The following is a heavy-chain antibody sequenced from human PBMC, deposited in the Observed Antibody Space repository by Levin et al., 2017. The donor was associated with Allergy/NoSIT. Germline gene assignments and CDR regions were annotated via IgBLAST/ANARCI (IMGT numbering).Heavy chain of an antibody. J-gene: IGHJ4*02. CDR2: INHSGST. Sequence: SETLSLTCAVYGGSFSGYYWSWIHQPPGKGLEWIGEINHSGSTNYNPSLKSRVTISVDTSKNQFSLKLSSVTAADTAVYYCARVTGATYYDFWSGRRYFDYWGQGTLVTVSS. V-gene: IGHV4-34*01. CDR3: ARVTGATYYDFWSGRRYFDY. CDR1: GGSFSGYY. D-gene: IGHD3-3*01.